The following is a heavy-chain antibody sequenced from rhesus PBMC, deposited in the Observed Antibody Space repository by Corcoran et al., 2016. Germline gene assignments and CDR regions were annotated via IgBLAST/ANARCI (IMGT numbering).Heavy chain of an antibody. V-gene: IGHV5-20*01. CDR1: GYNFTSYW. J-gene: IGHJ4*01. CDR3: AKSRDSSGWAGDY. D-gene: IGHD6-31*01. Sequence: EVQLVQSGAEVKRPGESLKISCKTSGYNFTSYWISWVRQMPGKGLEWMGAIDPSDSETRYNPSFQGQVTISADKSISTAYLQWSRLKASDTATYYCAKSRDSSGWAGDYWGQGVLVTVSS. CDR2: IDPSDSET.